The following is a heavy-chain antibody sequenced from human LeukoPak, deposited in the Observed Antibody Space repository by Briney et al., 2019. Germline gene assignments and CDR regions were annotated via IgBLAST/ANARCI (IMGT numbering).Heavy chain of an antibody. Sequence: SETLSLTCTVSGDSVTSYYWSWIRQSPGKPLEWLGYIFYGGDTNYNPSLKSRVTMSVDMSKNQFSLKLSSLSAADTAIYYCARDPDGSGAGYWGQGTQVTVSS. CDR1: GDSVTSYY. J-gene: IGHJ4*02. D-gene: IGHD3-10*01. CDR2: IFYGGDT. V-gene: IGHV4-59*02. CDR3: ARDPDGSGAGY.